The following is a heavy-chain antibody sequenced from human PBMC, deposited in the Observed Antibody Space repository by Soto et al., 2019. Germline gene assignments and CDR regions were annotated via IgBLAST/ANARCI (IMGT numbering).Heavy chain of an antibody. D-gene: IGHD1-20*01. V-gene: IGHV1-18*04. CDR1: GYTFTSYG. Sequence: GGPVKVSCKASGYTFTSYGISWVRQAPGQGLEWMGWISAYNGNTNYAQKLQGRVTMTTDTSTSTAYMELRSLRSDDTAVYYCARGVLRNWNYYYYGMDVWGQGTTVTVSS. CDR3: ARGVLRNWNYYYYGMDV. J-gene: IGHJ6*02. CDR2: ISAYNGNT.